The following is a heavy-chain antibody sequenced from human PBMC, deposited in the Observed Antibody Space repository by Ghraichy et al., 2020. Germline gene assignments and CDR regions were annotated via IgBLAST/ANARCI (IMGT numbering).Heavy chain of an antibody. V-gene: IGHV3-33*01. CDR3: ARNGGNYYLDY. CDR2: IWHNGNNK. D-gene: IGHD4-23*01. Sequence: GRSLRLSCAASGFTFSNYGMHWVRQAPGKGLEWVTIIWHNGNNKYYGDSVKGRFTVSRDNSKNTMYLQMNSLRADDTAVYYCARNGGNYYLDYWGPGTLVTVAS. CDR1: GFTFSNYG. J-gene: IGHJ4*02.